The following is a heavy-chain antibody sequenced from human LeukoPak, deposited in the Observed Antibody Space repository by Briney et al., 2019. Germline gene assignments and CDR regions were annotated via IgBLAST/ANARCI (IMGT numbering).Heavy chain of an antibody. D-gene: IGHD3-22*01. CDR3: AKDDDSSGYYFPDY. J-gene: IGHJ4*02. CDR1: GFTFRNYG. Sequence: GGSLRLSCAASGFTFRNYGMSWVRQAPGKGLEWVSAISCSGFNTYYADSVKGRFTISRDTSKNTLYLQMNSLRAEDTAVYYCAKDDDSSGYYFPDYWGQGTLVTVSS. V-gene: IGHV3-23*01. CDR2: ISCSGFNT.